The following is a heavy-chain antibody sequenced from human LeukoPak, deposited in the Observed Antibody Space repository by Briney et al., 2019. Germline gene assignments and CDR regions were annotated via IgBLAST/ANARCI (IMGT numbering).Heavy chain of an antibody. CDR3: TTGSAVGATTYGY. CDR2: ISGSGGST. J-gene: IGHJ4*02. CDR1: GFTFSSYA. V-gene: IGHV3-23*01. D-gene: IGHD1-26*01. Sequence: PGGSLRLSCAASGFTFSSYAMSWVRQAPGKGLEWVSAISGSGGSTYYADSVKGRFTISRDNSKNTLYLQMNSLRAEDTAVYYCTTGSAVGATTYGYWGQGTLVTVSS.